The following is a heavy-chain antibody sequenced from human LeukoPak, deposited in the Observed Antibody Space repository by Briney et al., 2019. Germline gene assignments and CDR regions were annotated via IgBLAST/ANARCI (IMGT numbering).Heavy chain of an antibody. CDR2: INPNSGGT. V-gene: IGHV1-2*02. Sequence: ASVNVSCEASGYTFTGYYMHWVRQAPGQGLEWMGWINPNSGGTNYAQKFQGRVTMTRDTSISTAYMELSSLRSEDTAVYYCATTLSPSDSGYDHGGYWGQGTLVTVSS. CDR3: ATTLSPSDSGYDHGGY. D-gene: IGHD5-12*01. CDR1: GYTFTGYY. J-gene: IGHJ4*02.